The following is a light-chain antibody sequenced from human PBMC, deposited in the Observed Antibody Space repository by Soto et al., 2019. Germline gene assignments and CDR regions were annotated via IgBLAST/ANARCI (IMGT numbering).Light chain of an antibody. J-gene: IGKJ1*01. CDR3: QQYGSSSWT. Sequence: IVVTQSLGTLSLTQEERATLSCRASQSVSISYFAWYQQKPGQAPRLLIKGTSSRATSSPDGFSGGGSCTNFTLTIIKLQPEDGVVYCCQQYGSSSWTFGQGTKV. V-gene: IGKV3-20*01. CDR1: QSVSISY. CDR2: GTS.